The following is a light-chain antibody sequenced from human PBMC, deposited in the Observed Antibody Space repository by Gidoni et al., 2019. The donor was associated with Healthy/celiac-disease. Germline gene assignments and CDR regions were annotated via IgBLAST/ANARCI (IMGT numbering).Light chain of an antibody. CDR2: AAS. Sequence: DIQMTQSPSSLSASVGDRVTITCRASQGISNYLAWYQQKPGKVPKLLIYAASTLKSGVPSRFSGSGSGTDFTLTISSLQPEDVATYYCQTYNSASLTFGGGTKVEIK. V-gene: IGKV1-27*01. CDR1: QGISNY. J-gene: IGKJ4*01. CDR3: QTYNSASLT.